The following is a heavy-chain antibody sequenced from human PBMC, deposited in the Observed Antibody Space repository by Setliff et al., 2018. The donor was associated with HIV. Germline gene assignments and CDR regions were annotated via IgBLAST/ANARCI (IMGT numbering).Heavy chain of an antibody. J-gene: IGHJ4*02. D-gene: IGHD6-19*01. CDR1: GYSISSGYY. CDR3: ARHRAVAGANYFGF. V-gene: IGHV4-38-2*01. CDR2: IYQSGST. Sequence: PSETLSLTCAVSGYSISSGYYWGWIRQPPGKGLEWIGCIYQSGSTYYNVSLKSRVIISVDTSKNQFSLKLNSVTAADTAIYYCARHRAVAGANYFGFWGQGTLVTVSS.